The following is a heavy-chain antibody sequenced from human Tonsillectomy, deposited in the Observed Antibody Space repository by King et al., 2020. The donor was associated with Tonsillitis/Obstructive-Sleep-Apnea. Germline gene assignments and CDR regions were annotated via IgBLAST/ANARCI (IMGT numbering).Heavy chain of an antibody. CDR3: ARLHCSSTSCYHFDY. Sequence: TLKESGPALVKPTQTLTLTCTFSGFSLSTSGMCVSWIRQPPGKALEWLALIDWVDDIYYSTSLKTRLTISKDTSKNQVVLTMPNMDPVDTATYYCARLHCSSTSCYHFDYWGQGTLVTVSS. CDR1: GFSLSTSGMC. V-gene: IGHV2-70*01. D-gene: IGHD2-2*01. J-gene: IGHJ4*02. CDR2: IDWVDDI.